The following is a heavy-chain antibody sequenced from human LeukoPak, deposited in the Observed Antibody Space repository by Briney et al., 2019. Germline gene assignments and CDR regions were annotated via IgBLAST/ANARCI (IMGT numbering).Heavy chain of an antibody. Sequence: PGGSLRLSCAASGFTFSSYAMHWVRQAPGKGLEWVAVISYDGSNKYYADSVTGRFTISRDNSKNTLYLQMNSLRAEDTAVYYCAREDNVQPYFDYWGQGTLVTVSS. D-gene: IGHD1-1*01. CDR3: AREDNVQPYFDY. J-gene: IGHJ4*02. CDR2: ISYDGSNK. V-gene: IGHV3-30-3*01. CDR1: GFTFSSYA.